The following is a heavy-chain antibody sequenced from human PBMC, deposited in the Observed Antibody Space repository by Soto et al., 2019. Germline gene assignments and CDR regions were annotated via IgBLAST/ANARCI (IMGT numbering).Heavy chain of an antibody. CDR3: ARRSCTNGVCYLGMDV. Sequence: EVQLVQSGAEVKKPGESLRISCKGSGYSFTSYWISWVRQMPGKGLEWMGRIDPSDSYTNYSPSFQGHVTISADKSISTAYLQWSSLKASDTGMYYCARRSCTNGVCYLGMDVWGQGTKVTVSS. J-gene: IGHJ6*02. CDR1: GYSFTSYW. CDR2: IDPSDSYT. V-gene: IGHV5-10-1*03. D-gene: IGHD2-8*01.